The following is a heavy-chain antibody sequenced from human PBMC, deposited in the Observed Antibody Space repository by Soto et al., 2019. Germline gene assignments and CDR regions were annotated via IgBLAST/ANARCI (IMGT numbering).Heavy chain of an antibody. V-gene: IGHV5-51*01. Sequence: ESLKTSFKGSGDNCAGYWIAWVRQIPGKGLELMGIIYPSDSDTRYRPSFQGQVTISADKSISSAYLQWSSLRASDTAMYYCARGGVSTRTFDYWGQGTPVTVSS. D-gene: IGHD3-3*01. J-gene: IGHJ4*02. CDR1: GDNCAGYW. CDR3: ARGGVSTRTFDY. CDR2: IYPSDSDT.